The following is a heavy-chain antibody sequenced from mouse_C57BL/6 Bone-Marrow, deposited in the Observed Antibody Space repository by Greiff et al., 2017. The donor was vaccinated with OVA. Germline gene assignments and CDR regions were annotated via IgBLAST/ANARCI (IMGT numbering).Heavy chain of an antibody. D-gene: IGHD1-1*01. J-gene: IGHJ3*01. V-gene: IGHV14-4*01. CDR2: IDPENGDT. CDR3: TPYYYGSSPWFAY. CDR1: GFNIKDDY. Sequence: VQLQQSGAELVRPGASVKLSCTASGFNIKDDYMHWVKQRPEQGLEWIGWIDPENGDTEYASQFQGKATIPADTSSNTAYLQLSSLTSEDTAVYYCTPYYYGSSPWFAYWGQGTLVTVSA.